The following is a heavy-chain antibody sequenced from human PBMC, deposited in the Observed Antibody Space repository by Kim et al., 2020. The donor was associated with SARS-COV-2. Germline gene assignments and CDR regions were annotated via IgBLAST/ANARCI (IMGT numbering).Heavy chain of an antibody. D-gene: IGHD3-22*01. CDR2: IYYSGST. Sequence: SETLSLTCTVSGGSISSGDYYWSWIRQPPGKGLEWIGYIYYSGSTYYNPSLKSRVTISVDTSKNQFSLKLSSVTAADTAVYYCARAFGVYYYDSSGPPDYWGQGTLVTVSS. V-gene: IGHV4-30-4*01. CDR1: GGSISSGDYY. CDR3: ARAFGVYYYDSSGPPDY. J-gene: IGHJ4*02.